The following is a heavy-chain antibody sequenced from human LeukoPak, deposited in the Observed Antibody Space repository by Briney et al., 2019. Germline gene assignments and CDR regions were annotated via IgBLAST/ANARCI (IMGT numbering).Heavy chain of an antibody. CDR1: GGSINNYY. CDR2: IYYSGST. J-gene: IGHJ3*02. V-gene: IGHV4-59*08. CDR3: ARRDTDSGSGAFDI. D-gene: IGHD5-12*01. Sequence: SETLSLTCTVSGGSINNYYWSWIRQPPEKELEWIGYIYYSGSTNYNPSLKSRVIISLDTSKNQFSLRLNSVTAADTAVYYCARRDTDSGSGAFDIWGQGTMVTVSS.